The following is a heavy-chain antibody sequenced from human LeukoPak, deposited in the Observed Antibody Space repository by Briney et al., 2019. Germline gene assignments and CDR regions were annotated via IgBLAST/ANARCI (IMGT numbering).Heavy chain of an antibody. D-gene: IGHD6-19*01. Sequence: PGGSLRLSCAASGFTFSSYWVHWVRQAPGKGLVWVSRINSDGSSTSYADSVKGRFTISRDNAKNTLYLQMNSLRAEDTAVYYCARTFRQWLVGGIDYWGQGTLVTVSS. V-gene: IGHV3-74*01. CDR1: GFTFSSYW. CDR3: ARTFRQWLVGGIDY. CDR2: INSDGSST. J-gene: IGHJ4*02.